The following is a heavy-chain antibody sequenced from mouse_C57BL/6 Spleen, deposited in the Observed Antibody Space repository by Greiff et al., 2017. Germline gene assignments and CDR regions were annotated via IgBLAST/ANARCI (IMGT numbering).Heavy chain of an antibody. CDR2: INPNNGGT. D-gene: IGHD1-1*01. CDR3: ARSITTAVAGYAMDY. CDR1: GYTFTDYY. Sequence: EVQLQQSGPELVKPGASVKISCKASGYTFTDYYMNWVKQSHGKSLEWIGDINPNNGGTSYNQKFKGKATLTVDKSSSTAYMELRSLTSEDSAVYYCARSITTAVAGYAMDYWGQGTSVTVSS. V-gene: IGHV1-26*01. J-gene: IGHJ4*01.